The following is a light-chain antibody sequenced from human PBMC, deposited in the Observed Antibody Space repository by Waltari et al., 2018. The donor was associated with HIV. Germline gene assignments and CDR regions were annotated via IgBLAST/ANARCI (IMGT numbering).Light chain of an antibody. CDR3: ETWDDSLTAVL. Sequence: QSVLTQPPSASGTPGQRATISCFGDSSTIGGNPVNWYQQLPGAAPRLLLYTDDQRPSGVPDRFSGSKSGTSASLAISGLQSEDEADYFCETWDDSLTAVLFGGGTRLTVL. J-gene: IGLJ2*01. CDR2: TDD. CDR1: SSTIGGNP. V-gene: IGLV1-44*01.